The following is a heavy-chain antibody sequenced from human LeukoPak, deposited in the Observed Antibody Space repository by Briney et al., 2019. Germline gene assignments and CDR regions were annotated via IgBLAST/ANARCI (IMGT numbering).Heavy chain of an antibody. CDR2: ISAYNGNT. CDR1: GYTFTNCP. D-gene: IGHD5-12*01. V-gene: IGHV1-18*01. Sequence: ASVKVSCKASGYTFTNCPMNWVRQAPGQGLEWMGWISAYNGNTNYAQKLQGRVTMTTDTSTSTAYMELRSLRSDDTAVYYCAREWRYWFDPWGQGTLVTVSS. J-gene: IGHJ5*02. CDR3: AREWRYWFDP.